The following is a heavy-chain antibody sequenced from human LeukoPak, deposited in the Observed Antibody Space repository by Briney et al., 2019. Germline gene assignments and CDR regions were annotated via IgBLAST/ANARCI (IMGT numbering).Heavy chain of an antibody. V-gene: IGHV1-46*01. CDR3: ARDASLALDYDSSGYYGDNFQH. Sequence: ASVKVSCKASGYTFTSYYTHWVRQAPGQGLEWMGIINPSGGSTSYAQKFQGRVTMTRDMSTSTVYMELSSLRSGDTAVYYCARDASLALDYDSSGYYGDNFQHWGQGTLVTVSS. J-gene: IGHJ1*01. D-gene: IGHD3-22*01. CDR2: INPSGGST. CDR1: GYTFTSYY.